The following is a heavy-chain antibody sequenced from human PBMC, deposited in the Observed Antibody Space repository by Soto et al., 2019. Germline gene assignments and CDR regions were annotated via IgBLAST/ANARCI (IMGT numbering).Heavy chain of an antibody. CDR3: ARGVGSGTYYNQYNWFDP. Sequence: GASVKVSCKASGYTFTSYVMHWVRQAPGQRLEWMGWINAGNGNTIYSQKFQGRVTITTDTSASTAYMELSSLRSEDTAVYYCARGVGSGTYYNQYNWFDPWGQGTLVTVSS. CDR1: GYTFTSYV. J-gene: IGHJ5*02. D-gene: IGHD3-10*01. CDR2: INAGNGNT. V-gene: IGHV1-3*01.